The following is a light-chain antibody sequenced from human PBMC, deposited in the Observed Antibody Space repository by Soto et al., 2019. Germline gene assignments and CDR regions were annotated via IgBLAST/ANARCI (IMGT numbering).Light chain of an antibody. Sequence: AIRMTQSPSSLSASTGDRITITCRARQGISSYLAWYQQKPGKAPKLLIYAASTLQSGVPSRFSGSGSGTDFTLTISCLQSEDFATYYCQQYYSYPPTFGQGTKVEIK. CDR1: QGISSY. CDR3: QQYYSYPPT. CDR2: AAS. J-gene: IGKJ1*01. V-gene: IGKV1-8*01.